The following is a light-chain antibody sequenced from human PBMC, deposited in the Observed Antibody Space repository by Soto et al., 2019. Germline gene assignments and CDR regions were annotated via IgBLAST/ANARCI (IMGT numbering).Light chain of an antibody. CDR1: SSDVGGYNS. CDR3: SSYTSRSTVV. J-gene: IGLJ2*01. Sequence: SVLTQPASLSGSPGQSITISCTGTSSDVGGYNSVSWYQQHPGKAPKLMIYDVSNRPSGVSNRFSGSKSGNTASLTISGLQAEDEADYYCSSYTSRSTVVFGGGTKVTVL. V-gene: IGLV2-14*01. CDR2: DVS.